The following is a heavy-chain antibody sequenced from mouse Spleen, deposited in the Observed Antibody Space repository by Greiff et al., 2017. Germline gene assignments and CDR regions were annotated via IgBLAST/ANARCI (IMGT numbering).Heavy chain of an antibody. J-gene: IGHJ2*01. Sequence: EVKLMESGGGLVKPGGSLKLSCAASGFTFSSSAMSWVRQTPAKRLEWVATISDGGRYPYYPDHVKGRFTISRDNAKNNLYLQMSHLKSEDTAMYYCARDRGGNYGGYYFNTRGQGTTLTVSS. CDR3: ARDRGGNYGGYYFNT. D-gene: IGHD2-1*01. V-gene: IGHV5-4*01. CDR2: ISDGGRYP. CDR1: GFTFSSSA.